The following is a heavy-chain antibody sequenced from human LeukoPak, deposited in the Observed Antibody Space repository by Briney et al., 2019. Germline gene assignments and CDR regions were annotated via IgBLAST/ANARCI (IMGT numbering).Heavy chain of an antibody. CDR1: GGSVSSTNW. CDR2: VHLDGRT. D-gene: IGHD6-25*01. V-gene: IGHV4-4*02. CDR3: AREGGFYRPLDY. J-gene: IGHJ4*02. Sequence: KTSETLSLTCGVSGGSVSSTNWWTWIRQPAGKGLEWIGEVHLDGRTNFNPSLKSRLTMSVDLSENHVSLKLTSVTAADTAVYYCAREGGFYRPLDYSGQGTLVADCS.